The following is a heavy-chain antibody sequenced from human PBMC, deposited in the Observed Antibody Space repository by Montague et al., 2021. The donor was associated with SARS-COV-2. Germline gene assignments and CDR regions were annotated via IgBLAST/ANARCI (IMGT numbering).Heavy chain of an antibody. D-gene: IGHD5-24*01. J-gene: IGHJ4*02. CDR2: IWADAYDQ. CDR1: GFKFNNYA. V-gene: IGHV3-33*06. CDR3: AKRDGYNPRNWSFDY. Sequence: SLRLSCAAFGFKFNNYAMHWVRQAPNKGLEWVAVIWADAYDQYYAGSVKGRFTISRDNSKNTLYLQMNSLRAEDTALYYCAKRDGYNPRNWSFDYWGQGTLVTVSS.